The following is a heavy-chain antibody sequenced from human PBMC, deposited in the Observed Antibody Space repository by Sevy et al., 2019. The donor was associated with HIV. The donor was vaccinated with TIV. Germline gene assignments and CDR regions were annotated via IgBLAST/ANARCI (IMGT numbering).Heavy chain of an antibody. J-gene: IGHJ4*02. Sequence: GGSLRLSSAASGFTFSRYAMSWVRQAPGKGLEWVSGLTNNGDITFDADSVKGRFTISRDNSRNILYLQMNNLIVEHTAVYYCAKEKEYTDPYYFDDWGQGTLVTVSS. CDR2: LTNNGDIT. D-gene: IGHD1-1*01. CDR1: GFTFSRYA. V-gene: IGHV3-23*01. CDR3: AKEKEYTDPYYFDD.